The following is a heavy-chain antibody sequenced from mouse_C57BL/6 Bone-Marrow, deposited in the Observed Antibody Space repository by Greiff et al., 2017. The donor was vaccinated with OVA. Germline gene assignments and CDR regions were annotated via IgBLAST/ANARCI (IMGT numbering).Heavy chain of an antibody. V-gene: IGHV14-4*01. J-gene: IGHJ2*01. D-gene: IGHD3-1*01. Sequence: VHVQQPGAELVRPGASVKLSCTASGFNFNDYYMHWVKQRPEQGLEWIGWIDPENGDTEYASKFQGKATITADTSSNTAYLQLSSLTSEDTAVYYCTPPPLIGDFEDWGQGTTLTVSS. CDR1: GFNFNDYY. CDR3: TPPPLIGDFED. CDR2: IDPENGDT.